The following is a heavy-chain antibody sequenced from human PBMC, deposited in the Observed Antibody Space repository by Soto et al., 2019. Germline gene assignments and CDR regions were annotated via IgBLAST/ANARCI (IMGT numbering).Heavy chain of an antibody. J-gene: IGHJ4*02. CDR2: ISSSSYI. CDR3: ARDRAPVHYYDSSGSSFDY. V-gene: IGHV3-21*01. Sequence: PVGSLRLSCAASGFTFSSYSMNWVRQAPGKGLEWVSSISSSSYIYYADSVKDRFTISRDNAKNSLYLQMNSLRAEDTAVYYCARDRAPVHYYDSSGSSFDYWGQGTLVTVSS. CDR1: GFTFSSYS. D-gene: IGHD3-22*01.